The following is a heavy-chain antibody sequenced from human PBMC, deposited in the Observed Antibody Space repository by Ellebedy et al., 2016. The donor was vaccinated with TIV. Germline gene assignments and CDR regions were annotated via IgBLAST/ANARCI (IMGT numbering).Heavy chain of an antibody. CDR1: GYSFTSYW. CDR3: ARQRGIVVVVAAIEYEIDAFDI. J-gene: IGHJ3*02. V-gene: IGHV5-51*01. Sequence: PGGSLRLSCKGSGYSFTSYWIGWVRQMPGKGLEWMGIIYPGDSDTRYSPSFQGQVTISADKSISTAYLQSSSLKASDTAMYYCARQRGIVVVVAAIEYEIDAFDIWGQGTMVTVSS. CDR2: IYPGDSDT. D-gene: IGHD2-15*01.